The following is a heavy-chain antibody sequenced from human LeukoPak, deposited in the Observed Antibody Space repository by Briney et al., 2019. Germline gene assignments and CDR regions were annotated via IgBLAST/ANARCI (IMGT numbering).Heavy chain of an antibody. J-gene: IGHJ6*02. CDR3: ARGMGNYYYYGMDV. CDR1: GYTFTSYD. D-gene: IGHD6-13*01. Sequence: ASVKVSCKASGYTFTSYDINWVRRATGQGLEWMGWMNPNSGNTGYAQKFQGRVTMTRNTSISTAYMELSSLRSEDTAVYYCARGMGNYYYYGMDVWGQGTTATVSS. V-gene: IGHV1-8*01. CDR2: MNPNSGNT.